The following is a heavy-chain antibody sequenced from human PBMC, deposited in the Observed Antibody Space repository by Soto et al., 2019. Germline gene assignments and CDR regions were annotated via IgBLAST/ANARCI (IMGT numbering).Heavy chain of an antibody. CDR3: AHSAWTGTKAYFDY. V-gene: IGHV2-5*02. CDR2: IYWDDDK. J-gene: IGHJ4*02. CDR1: GFSLSTSGVG. D-gene: IGHD1-1*01. Sequence: QITLEESGPTRVKPTQSLALTCTFSGFSLSTSGVGVGWVRQPPGKALEWLALIYWDDDKRYSPSLQSTLTITKDTAKNHVVLIMINMDPVDTVTYYCAHSAWTGTKAYFDYTGQGTLVIVSS.